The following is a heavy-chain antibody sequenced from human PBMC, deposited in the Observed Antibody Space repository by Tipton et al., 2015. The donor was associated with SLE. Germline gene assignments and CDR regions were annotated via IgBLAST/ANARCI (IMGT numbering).Heavy chain of an antibody. V-gene: IGHV3-74*01. Sequence: SLRLSCAASGFTFSSYWMHWVRQAPGKGLVWVSRINSDGSSTSYADSVKGRFTISRDNAKNTLLLQMTSLRADDTAVYYCAREWVGAFDIWGQGTMVTVSS. CDR3: AREWVGAFDI. CDR2: INSDGSST. J-gene: IGHJ3*02. D-gene: IGHD1-26*01. CDR1: GFTFSSYW.